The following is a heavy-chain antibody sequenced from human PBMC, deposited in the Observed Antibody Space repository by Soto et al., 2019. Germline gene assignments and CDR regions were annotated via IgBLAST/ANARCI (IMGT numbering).Heavy chain of an antibody. V-gene: IGHV4-30-2*01. CDR1: GGSISSGGYS. Sequence: SETLSLTCAVSGGSISSGGYSWSWIRQPPGKGLEWIGYIYHSGSTYYNPSLKSRVTISVDRSKNQFSLKLSSVTAADTAVYYCARVVSSGYPAFDYWGQGTLVTVSS. CDR2: IYHSGST. J-gene: IGHJ4*02. CDR3: ARVVSSGYPAFDY. D-gene: IGHD3-22*01.